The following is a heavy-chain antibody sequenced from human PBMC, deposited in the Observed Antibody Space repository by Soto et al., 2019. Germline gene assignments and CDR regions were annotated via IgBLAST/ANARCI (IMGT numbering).Heavy chain of an antibody. CDR3: ARDRKRLASYYYYGMDV. D-gene: IGHD6-19*01. Sequence: GGSLRLSCAASGFTFSSYGIHWVRQAPGKGLEWVAVIWYDGSNKYYADSVKGRFTISRDNSKNTLYLQMNSLRAEDTAVYYCARDRKRLASYYYYGMDVWGQGTTVTVSS. CDR1: GFTFSSYG. V-gene: IGHV3-33*01. J-gene: IGHJ6*02. CDR2: IWYDGSNK.